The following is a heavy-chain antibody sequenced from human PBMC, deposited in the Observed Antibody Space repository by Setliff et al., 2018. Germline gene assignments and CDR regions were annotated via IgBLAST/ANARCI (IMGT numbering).Heavy chain of an antibody. CDR1: GFTFSGSA. Sequence: PGGSLRLSCAASGFTFSGSAVHWVRQASGKGLEWVGRIRRNADNRAPIYAASVKGRFTISRDDSKNTAYLQMNSLKIEDTAVYYCAGAGDNSDYFGYWGQGTLVTVSS. J-gene: IGHJ4*02. CDR2: IRRNADNRAP. D-gene: IGHD1-20*01. V-gene: IGHV3-73*01. CDR3: AGAGDNSDYFGY.